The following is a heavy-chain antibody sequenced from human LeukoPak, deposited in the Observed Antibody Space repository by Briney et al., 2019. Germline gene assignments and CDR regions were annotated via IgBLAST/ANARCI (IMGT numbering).Heavy chain of an antibody. CDR1: GVSFSDYA. J-gene: IGHJ4*02. Sequence: GGSLGLSCQASGVSFSDYAMSSVRQAPGGGLEWVSSINPDGGSFFADSVKGRFTISRDDSRSLVYLQMNTLSAEDTAVYYCARSGVATCHYWGQGILVTVSS. CDR2: INPDGGS. D-gene: IGHD3-10*01. CDR3: ARSGVATCHY. V-gene: IGHV3-23*01.